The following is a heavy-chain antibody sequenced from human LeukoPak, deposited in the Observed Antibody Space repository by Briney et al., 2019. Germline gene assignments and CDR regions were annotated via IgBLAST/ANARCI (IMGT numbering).Heavy chain of an antibody. CDR1: GFTFDDYT. CDR2: ISWDGGST. CDR3: AKDWGQRMVRGDYYYMDV. D-gene: IGHD3-10*01. Sequence: PGGSLRLSCAASGFTFDDYTMHWVRQAPGKGLEWVSLISWDGGSTYYADSVKGRFTISRDNSKNSLYLQMNSLRTEDTALYYCAKDWGQRMVRGDYYYMDVWGKGTTVTISS. J-gene: IGHJ6*03. V-gene: IGHV3-43*01.